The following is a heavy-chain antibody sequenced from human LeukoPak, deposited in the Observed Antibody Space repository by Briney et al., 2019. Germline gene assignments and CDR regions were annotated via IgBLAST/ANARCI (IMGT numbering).Heavy chain of an antibody. D-gene: IGHD1-1*01. CDR1: GFTFSSYE. CDR2: ISSSGSTI. Sequence: QPGGSLRLSCAASGFTFSSYEMNWVRQAPGKGLEWVSYISSSGSTIYYADSVKGRFTISRDNAKNSLYLQMNSLRAEDTAVYYCVTSYGDATGPGRDYWGQGTLVTVSS. CDR3: VTSYGDATGPGRDY. V-gene: IGHV3-48*03. J-gene: IGHJ4*02.